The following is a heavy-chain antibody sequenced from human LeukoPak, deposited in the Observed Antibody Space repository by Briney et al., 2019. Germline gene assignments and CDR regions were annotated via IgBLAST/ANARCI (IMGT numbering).Heavy chain of an antibody. CDR3: VRGSGGGY. CDR1: GYNFTGYY. J-gene: IGHJ4*02. CDR2: INPNSGGT. V-gene: IGHV1-2*02. D-gene: IGHD6-25*01. Sequence: ASVKVSCKASGYNFTGYYIHWVRQAPGQGFEWMGWINPNSGGTNYAQKFQGRVTMTRDTSISTVYMDLSSLRSDDTAVYYCVRGSGGGYWGQGTLVTVSS.